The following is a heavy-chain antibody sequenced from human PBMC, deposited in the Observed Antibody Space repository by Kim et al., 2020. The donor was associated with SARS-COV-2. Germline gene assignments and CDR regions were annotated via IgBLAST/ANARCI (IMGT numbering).Heavy chain of an antibody. Sequence: ASVKVSCKASGYNFPGYFIHWVRQAPGQGLEWMGWINPNSGDTKFAQKFQDRVTLTRDTSISTAYLDLSTLKSDDTATYYCAKYSHMYGYPRSEDWGQGTLVTVSS. J-gene: IGHJ4*02. D-gene: IGHD5-18*01. CDR3: AKYSHMYGYPRSED. CDR2: INPNSGDT. CDR1: GYNFPGYF. V-gene: IGHV1-2*02.